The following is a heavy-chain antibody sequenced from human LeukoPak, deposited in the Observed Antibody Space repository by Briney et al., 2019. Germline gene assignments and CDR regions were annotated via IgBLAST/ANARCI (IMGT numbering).Heavy chain of an antibody. CDR3: ARAPDIYSGYDLYYFDY. D-gene: IGHD5-12*01. CDR1: GYTFTSYG. CDR2: ISAYNGNT. Sequence: ASVKVSCKASGYTFTSYGISWVRQAPGQGLEWMGWISAYNGNTNYAQKLQGRVTMTTDTSTSTAYMELRSLRSEDTAVYYCARAPDIYSGYDLYYFDYWGQGTLVTVSS. J-gene: IGHJ4*02. V-gene: IGHV1-18*01.